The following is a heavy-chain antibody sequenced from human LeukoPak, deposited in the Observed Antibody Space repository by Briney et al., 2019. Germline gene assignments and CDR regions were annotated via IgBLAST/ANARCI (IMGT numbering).Heavy chain of an antibody. V-gene: IGHV3-9*01. D-gene: IGHD1-26*01. Sequence: GGSLRLSCAASGFTFDDYAMPWVRQGPGKGLEWVSGISWNSGSIDYAESVKGRFTISRDNAKNSLYLQMNSLRPEDTAFYYCAKGTGRYWTFFDYWGRGTLVTVSS. J-gene: IGHJ4*02. CDR3: AKGTGRYWTFFDY. CDR2: ISWNSGSI. CDR1: GFTFDDYA.